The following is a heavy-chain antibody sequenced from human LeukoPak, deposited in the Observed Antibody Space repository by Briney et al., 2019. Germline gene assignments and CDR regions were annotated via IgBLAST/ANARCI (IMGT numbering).Heavy chain of an antibody. V-gene: IGHV3-66*01. Sequence: QTGGSLRLSCAASGFTVSSNYMSWVRQAPGKGLEWVSVIYSGGSTYYADSVKGRFTISRDNSKSTLYLQMNSLRAKDTAVYYCARDRGYSGYDPIGLFDYWGQGTLVTVSS. D-gene: IGHD5-12*01. CDR1: GFTVSSNY. CDR2: IYSGGST. CDR3: ARDRGYSGYDPIGLFDY. J-gene: IGHJ4*02.